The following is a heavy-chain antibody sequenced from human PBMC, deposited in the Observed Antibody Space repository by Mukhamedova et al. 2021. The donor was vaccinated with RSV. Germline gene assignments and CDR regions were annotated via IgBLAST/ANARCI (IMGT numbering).Heavy chain of an antibody. CDR3: TRGAASHHDAFDI. D-gene: IGHD6-25*01. Sequence: TPFNGKTNYAQRFQDRVTITRDRSLSTVYMELRSLRSEDTAMYYCTRGAASHHDAFDIWGQGTMSTVSS. CDR2: TPFNGKT. J-gene: IGHJ3*02. V-gene: IGHV1-45*02.